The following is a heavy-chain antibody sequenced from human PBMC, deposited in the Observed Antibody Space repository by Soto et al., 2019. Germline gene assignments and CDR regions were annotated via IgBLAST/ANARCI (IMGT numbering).Heavy chain of an antibody. CDR1: GGSISSSSYY. J-gene: IGHJ4*02. D-gene: IGHD3-9*01. Sequence: SETLSLTCTVSGGSISSSSYYWGGIRQPPGKGLEWIGSIYNSGLTYYNPSLKSRVTISLDKSKSQFSLKLNSVTAADTAVYYCARLEGLATTSYYFDHWGQGTLVTVSS. V-gene: IGHV4-39*01. CDR2: IYNSGLT. CDR3: ARLEGLATTSYYFDH.